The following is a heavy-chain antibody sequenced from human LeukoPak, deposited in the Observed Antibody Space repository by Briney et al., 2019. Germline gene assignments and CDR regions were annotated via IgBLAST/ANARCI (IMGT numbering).Heavy chain of an antibody. D-gene: IGHD2-8*02. J-gene: IGHJ3*02. CDR3: SRDLDCTVTACYGGDDGFDI. Sequence: PGGSLRLSCAASGFDFNIYSMNWVRQAPGKGLEWVASISSRSLYIYYPDSLRGRFTIYRDNAEVSLYLQMNDLRAEDTAVYYCSRDLDCTVTACYGGDDGFDIWGQGTMVTVSS. CDR1: GFDFNIYS. V-gene: IGHV3-21*01. CDR2: ISSRSLYI.